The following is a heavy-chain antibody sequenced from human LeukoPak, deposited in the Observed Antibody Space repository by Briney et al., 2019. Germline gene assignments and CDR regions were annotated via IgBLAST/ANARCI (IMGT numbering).Heavy chain of an antibody. Sequence: SETLSLTCAVYGGSFSGYYWSWIRQPPGKGLEWIGEINHSGTTNYNPSLKSRVNISVDTSKKQFSLKLNSVTAADTAVFYCARGVAWSGYYTPKVVIGFDYWGQGTLVTVSS. CDR1: GGSFSGYY. J-gene: IGHJ4*02. D-gene: IGHD3-3*01. V-gene: IGHV4-34*01. CDR2: INHSGTT. CDR3: ARGVAWSGYYTPKVVIGFDY.